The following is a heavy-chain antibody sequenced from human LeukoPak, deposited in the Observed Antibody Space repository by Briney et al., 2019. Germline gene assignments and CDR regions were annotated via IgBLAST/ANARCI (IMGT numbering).Heavy chain of an antibody. CDR1: GGTFSSYA. J-gene: IGHJ4*02. CDR2: IIPIFGTA. D-gene: IGHD2-21*02. V-gene: IGHV1-69*13. CDR3: ARGPYRGGDCYVIDY. Sequence: ASVKVSCKASGGTFSSYAISWVRQAPGQGLEWMGGIIPIFGTANYAQKFQGRVTITADESTSTAYMELSSLRSEDTAVYYCARGPYRGGDCYVIDYWGQGTLVTVSS.